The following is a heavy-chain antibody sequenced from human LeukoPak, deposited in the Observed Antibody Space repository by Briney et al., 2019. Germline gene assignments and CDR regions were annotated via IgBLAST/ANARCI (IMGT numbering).Heavy chain of an antibody. V-gene: IGHV3-13*01. Sequence: PGGSLRLSCAASGFTFSSYDMHWVRQATGKGLEWVSAIGTAGDTYYPGSVKGRFTISRENAKTSLYLQMNSLRAGDTAVYYCARGLGTVTWGLDYWGQGTLVTVSS. J-gene: IGHJ4*02. CDR3: ARGLGTVTWGLDY. D-gene: IGHD4-17*01. CDR1: GFTFSSYD. CDR2: IGTAGDT.